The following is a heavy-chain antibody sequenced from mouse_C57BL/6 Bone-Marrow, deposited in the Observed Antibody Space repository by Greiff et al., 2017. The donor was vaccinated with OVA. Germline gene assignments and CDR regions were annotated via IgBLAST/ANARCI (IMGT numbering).Heavy chain of an antibody. V-gene: IGHV1-66*01. CDR1: GYSFTSYY. Sequence: QVQLQQSGPELVKPGASVKISCKASGYSFTSYYIQWVKQRPGQGLEWIGWIYPGSGNTKYNEKFKGKATLSADTSSSTAYMQLSSLTSEDSAVYYCARYGFYYFDYWGQGTTLTVSS. CDR3: ARYGFYYFDY. D-gene: IGHD1-1*02. CDR2: IYPGSGNT. J-gene: IGHJ2*01.